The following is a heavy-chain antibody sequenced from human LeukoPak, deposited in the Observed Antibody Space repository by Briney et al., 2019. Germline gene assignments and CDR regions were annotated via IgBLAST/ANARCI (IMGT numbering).Heavy chain of an antibody. J-gene: IGHJ4*02. CDR1: GFNFFTYG. V-gene: IGHV3-33*01. D-gene: IGHD5-12*01. CDR3: AREGEIGYDLSDY. CDR2: IWYDGSNK. Sequence: GGSLRLSCAASGFNFFTYGMHWVRQAPGKGLEWVAVIWYDGSNKYYADSVKGRFTISRDNSKSTLSLQMNSLRAEDTAVYYCAREGEIGYDLSDYWGQGTLVTVSS.